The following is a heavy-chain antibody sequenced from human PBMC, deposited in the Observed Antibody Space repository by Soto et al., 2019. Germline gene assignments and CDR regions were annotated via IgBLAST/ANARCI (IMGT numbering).Heavy chain of an antibody. CDR2: ISGSGGST. J-gene: IGHJ1*01. Sequence: EVQLLESGGGLVQPGGSLRLSCAASGFTFSSYAMSWVRQAPGKGLEWVSAISGSGGSTYYADSVKGRFTISRDNSKNTRYLQRNGRRAEDTAVYYCAKPCQEQWLATEYFQHWGQGTLVTVSS. D-gene: IGHD6-19*01. V-gene: IGHV3-23*01. CDR1: GFTFSSYA. CDR3: AKPCQEQWLATEYFQH.